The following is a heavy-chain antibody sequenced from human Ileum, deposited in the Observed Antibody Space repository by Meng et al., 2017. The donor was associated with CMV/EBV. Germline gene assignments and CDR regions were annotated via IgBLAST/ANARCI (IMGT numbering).Heavy chain of an antibody. CDR1: GFTFSNYA. V-gene: IGHV3-23*01. CDR2: IGGIGSPT. D-gene: IGHD1-14*01. Sequence: GESLKISCAASGFTFSNYAMTWVRQAPGKGLEWVSVIGGIGSPTFYADSVRGRFTISRDNSKNTVELQMNGLRGDDTAVYYCAKGRSGPGPHDRPLEHWGQGALVTVSS. J-gene: IGHJ4*02. CDR3: AKGRSGPGPHDRPLEH.